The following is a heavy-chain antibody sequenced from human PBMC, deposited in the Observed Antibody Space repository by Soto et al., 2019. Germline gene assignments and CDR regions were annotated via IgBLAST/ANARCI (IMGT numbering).Heavy chain of an antibody. J-gene: IGHJ5*02. CDR3: ARSITIFGVVPGGGWFDP. D-gene: IGHD3-3*01. Sequence: QVQLVQSGAEVKKPGASVKVSCKASGYTFTGYYMHWVRLAPGQGLEWMGWINPNSGGTNYAQKFQGWVTMTRDTSISTAYMELSRLRSDDTAVYYCARSITIFGVVPGGGWFDPWGQGTLVTVSS. CDR2: INPNSGGT. V-gene: IGHV1-2*04. CDR1: GYTFTGYY.